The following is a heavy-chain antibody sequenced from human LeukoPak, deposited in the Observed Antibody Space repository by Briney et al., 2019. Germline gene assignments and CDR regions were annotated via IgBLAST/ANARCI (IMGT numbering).Heavy chain of an antibody. J-gene: IGHJ3*02. D-gene: IGHD1/OR15-1a*01. CDR1: GDSISSYY. V-gene: IGHV4-4*07. CDR2: IYSTGST. CDR3: ARTPLNKPDAFDI. Sequence: SETLSLTCTVSGDSISSYYWSWIRQPAGKGLEWIGHIYSTGSTNYNPSLESRLSMSVDTSKNQFSLRLSSVTAADTAVYYCARTPLNKPDAFDIWGQGTMVTVSS.